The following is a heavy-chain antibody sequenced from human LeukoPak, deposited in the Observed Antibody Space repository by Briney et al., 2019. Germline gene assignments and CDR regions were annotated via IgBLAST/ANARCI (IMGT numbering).Heavy chain of an antibody. V-gene: IGHV1-2*02. Sequence: ASVKVSCKASAYTYAGYYTRWERQAPGQGHEWMGWINPNSGGTKYAQKFQGRATMTRDTSITTAYMELSRLRSDDTAVYYCARVVAYYYGMDVWGQGTTVTVSS. CDR3: ARVVAYYYGMDV. D-gene: IGHD5-12*01. CDR1: AYTYAGYY. CDR2: INPNSGGT. J-gene: IGHJ6*02.